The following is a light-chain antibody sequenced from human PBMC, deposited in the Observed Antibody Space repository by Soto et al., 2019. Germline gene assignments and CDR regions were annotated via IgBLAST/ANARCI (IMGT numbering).Light chain of an antibody. CDR2: AVS. CDR1: QTIGSRY. CDR3: QQFDNSLLA. Sequence: ETVLTQSPGTLSWSPGERATLSCRASQTIGSRYLAWYQQKPGQAPRLLIYAVSSRATGIPDRFSGSGSGTDFTLTISRLEPEDFAVYYCQQFDNSLLAFGGGTKVEIK. J-gene: IGKJ4*01. V-gene: IGKV3-20*01.